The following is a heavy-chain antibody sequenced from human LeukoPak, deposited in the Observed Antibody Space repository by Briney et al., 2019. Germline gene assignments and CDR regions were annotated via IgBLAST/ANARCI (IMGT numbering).Heavy chain of an antibody. CDR3: ARVRGSYYGSGSYYGVPYGYYMDV. D-gene: IGHD3-10*01. V-gene: IGHV1-69*05. J-gene: IGHJ6*03. Sequence: ASVKVSCKASGGTFSSYAISWVRQAPGQGLEWMGGIIPIFGTANYAQKFQGRVTITTDESTSTAYMELRSLRSDDTAVYYCARVRGSYYGSGSYYGVPYGYYMDVWGKGTTVTVSS. CDR1: GGTFSSYA. CDR2: IIPIFGTA.